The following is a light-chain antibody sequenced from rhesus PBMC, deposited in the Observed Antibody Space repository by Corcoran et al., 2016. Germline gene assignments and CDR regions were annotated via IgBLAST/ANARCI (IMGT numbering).Light chain of an antibody. CDR2: QVS. Sequence: DVVMTQSPLSLPITPGQPASISCRSSQSLVHSNGNIYLSWYQQKPGQPPRGLIYQVSNRDSGVPERFNGMGAGTDFTLKISRVEAEDVGVYYCGQGTNVPLTFGGGTKVEIK. V-gene: IGKV2-65*01. CDR1: QSLVHSNGNIY. J-gene: IGKJ4*01. CDR3: GQGTNVPLT.